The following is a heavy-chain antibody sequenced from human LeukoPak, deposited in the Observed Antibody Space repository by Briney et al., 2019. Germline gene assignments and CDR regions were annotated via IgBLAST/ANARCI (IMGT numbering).Heavy chain of an antibody. D-gene: IGHD3-22*01. V-gene: IGHV4-31*03. CDR1: GVSISSVGYY. J-gene: IGHJ3*02. CDR2: ISDSGNT. Sequence: SETLSLTCTVSGVSISSVGYYWSWIRQYPGKGLEWIGYISDSGNTYYNPSLKSRVSISVDTSKTQFSLNLSSVTAADTALYYCARDWPYYYGGSAYYNAFDIWGQGTMVTVSS. CDR3: ARDWPYYYGGSAYYNAFDI.